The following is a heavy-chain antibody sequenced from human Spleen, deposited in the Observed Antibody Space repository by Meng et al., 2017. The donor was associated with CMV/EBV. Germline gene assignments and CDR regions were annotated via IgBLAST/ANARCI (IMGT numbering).Heavy chain of an antibody. V-gene: IGHV5-51*01. CDR3: AREGLDYRFDS. J-gene: IGHJ4*02. CDR2: IYPGDSDT. D-gene: IGHD3/OR15-3a*01. Sequence: IACKGSAFGFTTYWIAWVRQVPGKGLEWMGMIYPGDSDTRYSPSFQGHVTISADRSISTAYLQWSSLAASDTAIYYCAREGLDYRFDSWGQGTLVTSPQ. CDR1: AFGFTTYW.